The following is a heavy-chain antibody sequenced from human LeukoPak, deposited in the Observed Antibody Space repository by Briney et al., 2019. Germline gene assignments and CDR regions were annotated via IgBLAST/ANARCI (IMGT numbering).Heavy chain of an antibody. J-gene: IGHJ2*01. Sequence: GASVKVSCKASGYTFTSYGISWVRQAPGQGLEWMGWISAYNGNTNYAQKLQGRVTMTTDTSTSTAYMELMSLRSDDTAVYYCARYDSSGYYYSWYFDLWGRGTLVTVSS. D-gene: IGHD3-22*01. CDR2: ISAYNGNT. CDR3: ARYDSSGYYYSWYFDL. V-gene: IGHV1-18*01. CDR1: GYTFTSYG.